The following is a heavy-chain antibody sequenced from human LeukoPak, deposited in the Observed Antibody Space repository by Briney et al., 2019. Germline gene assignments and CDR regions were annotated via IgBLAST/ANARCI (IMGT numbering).Heavy chain of an antibody. D-gene: IGHD3-22*01. J-gene: IGHJ4*02. CDR1: GFTFSYYG. CDR3: AKDRGYYDTSGYLI. CDR2: ISYDGSDK. Sequence: PGGSLRLSCAASGFTFSYYGIHWVRQAPGKGLEWVAVISYDGSDKYYADSVKGRFTISRDNSKNTLYLQMNSLRAEDTAVYYCAKDRGYYDTSGYLIWGQGTLVTVSS. V-gene: IGHV3-30*18.